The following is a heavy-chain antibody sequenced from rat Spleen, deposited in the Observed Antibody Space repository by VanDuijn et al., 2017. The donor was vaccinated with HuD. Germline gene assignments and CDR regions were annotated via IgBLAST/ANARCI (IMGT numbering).Heavy chain of an antibody. V-gene: IGHV5-62*01. Sequence: VQLVESGGGLVQPGKSLKLSCSASGFTFSSYGMHWIRQAPGKGLDWVAYISSSSGTVYADAVKERFTISRDNAKNTLYLQLNSLKSEDTAIYYCARQGSYGGYSERGYFDYWGQGVMVTVSS. D-gene: IGHD1-11*01. J-gene: IGHJ2*01. CDR2: ISSSSGT. CDR3: ARQGSYGGYSERGYFDY. CDR1: GFTFSSYG.